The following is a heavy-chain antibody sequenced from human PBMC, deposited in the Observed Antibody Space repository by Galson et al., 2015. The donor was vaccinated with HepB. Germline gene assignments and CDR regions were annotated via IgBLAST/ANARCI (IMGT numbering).Heavy chain of an antibody. D-gene: IGHD3-9*01. CDR3: ARDRGHTYYDILTGYYKRASWNYYYGMDV. CDR2: IKQDGSEK. V-gene: IGHV3-7*03. J-gene: IGHJ6*02. CDR1: GFTFSSYW. Sequence: SLRLSCAASGFTFSSYWMSWVRQAPGKGLEWVANIKQDGSEKYYVDSVKGRFTISRDNAKNSLYLQMNSLRAEDTAVYYCARDRGHTYYDILTGYYKRASWNYYYGMDVWGQGTTVTVSS.